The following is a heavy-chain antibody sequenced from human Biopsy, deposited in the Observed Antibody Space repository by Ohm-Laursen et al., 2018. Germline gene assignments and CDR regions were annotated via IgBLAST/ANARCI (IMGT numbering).Heavy chain of an antibody. V-gene: IGHV4-39*01. CDR2: IYYRGNT. J-gene: IGHJ4*02. D-gene: IGHD2-15*01. CDR3: ARHGSQGYCTGGSCVDY. Sequence: SDTLSLTCTVSGGSISSNYYYWGWIRQPPGKGLEWIGSIYYRGNTNYNPSLKSRVTISVDPSKNQFSLKLISATAADTAVFYCARHGSQGYCTGGSCVDYWGQGALVTVSS. CDR1: GGSISSNYYY.